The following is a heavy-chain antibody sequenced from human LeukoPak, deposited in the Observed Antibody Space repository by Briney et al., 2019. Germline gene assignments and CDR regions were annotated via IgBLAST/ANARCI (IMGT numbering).Heavy chain of an antibody. V-gene: IGHV3-74*01. CDR3: ANSRGSGWYEYYFDY. D-gene: IGHD6-19*01. J-gene: IGHJ4*02. Sequence: PGGSLRLSCAASGFTFSSYWMHWVRQAPGKGLVWVSRINSDGSSTSYADSVKGRFTISRDNAKNTLYLQMNSLRAEDTTVYYCANSRGSGWYEYYFDYWGQGTLVTVSS. CDR1: GFTFSSYW. CDR2: INSDGSST.